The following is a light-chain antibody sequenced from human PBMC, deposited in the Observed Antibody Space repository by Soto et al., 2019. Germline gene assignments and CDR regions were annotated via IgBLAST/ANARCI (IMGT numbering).Light chain of an antibody. Sequence: DIQMTQSPSTLSASVGDRVTITCRVSQSISSWFAWNQQKPWKAPKLLIYDASSLESGVTSRFHGSGSGTAFALTISRLQQHDLASYYSQQYNRYPPVTFGQQTKVQI. CDR3: QQYNRYPPVT. CDR1: QSISSW. J-gene: IGKJ1*01. CDR2: DAS. V-gene: IGKV1-5*01.